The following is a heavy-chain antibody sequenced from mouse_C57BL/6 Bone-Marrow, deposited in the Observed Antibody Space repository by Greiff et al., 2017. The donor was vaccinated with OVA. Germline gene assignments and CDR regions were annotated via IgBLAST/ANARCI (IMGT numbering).Heavy chain of an antibody. V-gene: IGHV1-64*01. CDR3: ARKKAYYGNWMDY. Sequence: QVQLQQPGAELVKPGASVKLSCKASGYTFTSYWMHWVKQRPGQGLEWIGMIHPNSGSSNYNEKFKSKATLTVDKSSSTAYMQLSSLTSEDSAVYYGARKKAYYGNWMDYWGQGTSVTVSS. D-gene: IGHD2-1*01. J-gene: IGHJ4*01. CDR1: GYTFTSYW. CDR2: IHPNSGSS.